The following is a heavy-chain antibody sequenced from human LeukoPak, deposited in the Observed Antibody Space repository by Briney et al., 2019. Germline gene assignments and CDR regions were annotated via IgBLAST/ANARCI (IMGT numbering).Heavy chain of an antibody. V-gene: IGHV3-30*18. Sequence: PGGSLRLSCADSGFTFSSYAMSWVRQAPGKGLEWVAVISYDGSNKYYADSVKGRFTFSRDNSKNTLYLQMNSLRAEDTAVYYCAKEYCSNSVCHSLDYWGQGTLVTVSS. CDR1: GFTFSSYA. CDR3: AKEYCSNSVCHSLDY. CDR2: ISYDGSNK. D-gene: IGHD2-8*01. J-gene: IGHJ4*02.